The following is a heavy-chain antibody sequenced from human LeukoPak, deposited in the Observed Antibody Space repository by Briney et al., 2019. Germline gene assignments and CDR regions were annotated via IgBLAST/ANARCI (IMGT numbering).Heavy chain of an antibody. V-gene: IGHV1-2*02. D-gene: IGHD3-9*01. CDR3: AKDHYDVLTGYRNIPSADAFDI. CDR1: GYTFTGYY. Sequence: ASVKVSCKASGYTFTGYYMQWVRQAPGQGLEWMGWINPDSGGTNYAQNFQGRVTMTRDTSFSTAYMELSNLRSDDTAVYYCAKDHYDVLTGYRNIPSADAFDIWGQGTIATVSS. CDR2: INPDSGGT. J-gene: IGHJ3*02.